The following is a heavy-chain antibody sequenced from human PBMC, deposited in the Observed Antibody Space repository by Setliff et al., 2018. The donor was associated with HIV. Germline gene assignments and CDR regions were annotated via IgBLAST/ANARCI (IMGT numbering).Heavy chain of an antibody. Sequence: GGSLRLSCAASGFTLRTYWMSWVRQAPGKGLEWVANIKHDGSEKFCVDSVRGRFTISRDNSKNTLYLEMNSLKIEDTAVYYCAKVGSSGYYEMCDYWGQGTLVTVPQ. CDR1: GFTLRTYW. J-gene: IGHJ4*02. D-gene: IGHD5-12*01. V-gene: IGHV3-7*01. CDR3: AKVGSSGYYEMCDY. CDR2: IKHDGSEK.